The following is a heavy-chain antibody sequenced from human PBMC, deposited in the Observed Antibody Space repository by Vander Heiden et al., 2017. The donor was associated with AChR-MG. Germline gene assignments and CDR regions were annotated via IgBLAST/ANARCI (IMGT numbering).Heavy chain of an antibody. Sequence: EVQLVESGGGLVKPGGSLRLSCAASGFTFSSYSMNWVRQAPGKGLEWVSSISSSSSYIYYADSVKGRFTISRDNAKNSLYLQMNSLRAEDTAVYYCARDIRLAMDDSSGSGSYWGQGTLVTVSS. CDR3: ARDIRLAMDDSSGSGSY. D-gene: IGHD3-22*01. V-gene: IGHV3-21*01. CDR1: GFTFSSYS. CDR2: ISSSSSYI. J-gene: IGHJ4*02.